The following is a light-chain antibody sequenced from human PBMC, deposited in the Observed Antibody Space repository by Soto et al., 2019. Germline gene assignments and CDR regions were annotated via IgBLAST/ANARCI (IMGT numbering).Light chain of an antibody. CDR2: AAS. CDR1: QGISNY. V-gene: IGKV1-27*01. CDR3: QKYNSALPWT. Sequence: DIQMTPSPSSLSASVGDRVTITCRASQGISNYLAWYQQKPGKVPKLLIYAASTLQSGVPSRFSGSGAGANFTLIISSLLPEDVATSYCQKYNSALPWTFGQGTKVEIK. J-gene: IGKJ1*01.